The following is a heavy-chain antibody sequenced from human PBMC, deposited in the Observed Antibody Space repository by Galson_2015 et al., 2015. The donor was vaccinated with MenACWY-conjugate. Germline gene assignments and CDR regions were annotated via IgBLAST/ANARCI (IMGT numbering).Heavy chain of an antibody. CDR3: VADVRF. CDR1: GFTFGSLW. D-gene: IGHD6-19*01. J-gene: IGHJ4*02. V-gene: IGHV3-7*03. Sequence: SLRLSCAASGFTFGSLWMSWVRQAPGKGLEWVARIKQDGSEKYYGDSVRGRLTVSRDNAENSLYLQMNSLRADDTAVYYCVADVRFGGQGTLVTVSS. CDR2: IKQDGSEK.